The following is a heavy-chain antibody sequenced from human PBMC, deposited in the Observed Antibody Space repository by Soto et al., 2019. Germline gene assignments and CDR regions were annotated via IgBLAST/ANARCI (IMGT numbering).Heavy chain of an antibody. CDR2: IHHSGTT. J-gene: IGHJ5*02. CDR3: ARVRQYCSGTSCYLDP. CDR1: GGSISSSNW. Sequence: QVQLQESGPGLVKPSETLSLTCAVSGGSISSSNWWHWVRQPPGKGLEWIGEIHHSGTTNYNPSLKSRAAISVDKSKNQFSLKLNSVTAADTAVYYCARVRQYCSGTSCYLDPWGQGTLVTVSS. V-gene: IGHV4-4*02. D-gene: IGHD2-2*01.